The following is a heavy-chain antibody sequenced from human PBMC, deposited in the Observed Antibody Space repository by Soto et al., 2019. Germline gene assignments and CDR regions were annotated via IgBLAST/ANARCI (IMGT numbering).Heavy chain of an antibody. V-gene: IGHV4-34*01. CDR3: ASKGHYFDY. J-gene: IGHJ4*02. CDR2: INHSGST. CDR1: GGSFSGYY. Sequence: SETLSLTCTVYGGSFSGYYWSWMRQPPGKGLEWMGEINHSGSTNYNPSLKSRVTISVDTYKNQFSLKLSSVTAADTAVDYCASKGHYFDYWGQGTRVTAPQ.